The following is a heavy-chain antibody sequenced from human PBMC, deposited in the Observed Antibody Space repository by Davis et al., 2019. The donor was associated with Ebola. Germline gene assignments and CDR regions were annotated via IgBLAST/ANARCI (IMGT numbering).Heavy chain of an antibody. J-gene: IGHJ4*02. Sequence: SVKVSCKASGGTFSSYAISWVRQAPGQGLEWMGGIIPIFGTANYAQKFQGRVTITADESTSTAYMELSSLRSEDTAVYYCARVRYSSGWHFDYWGQGTLVTVSS. V-gene: IGHV1-69*13. CDR2: IIPIFGTA. CDR3: ARVRYSSGWHFDY. CDR1: GGTFSSYA. D-gene: IGHD6-19*01.